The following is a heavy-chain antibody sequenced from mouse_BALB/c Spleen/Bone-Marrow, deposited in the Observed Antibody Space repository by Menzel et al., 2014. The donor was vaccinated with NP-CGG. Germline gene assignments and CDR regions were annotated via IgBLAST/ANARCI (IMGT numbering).Heavy chain of an antibody. CDR3: TNYFGSSDAMDY. J-gene: IGHJ4*01. CDR1: GYTFTRYW. D-gene: IGHD1-1*01. Sequence: EVQLQQSGTVLARPGASVKMSCKASGYTFTRYWTHWVKQRPGQGLEWIGAIYPGNGDTTYNQHFKDKAKLTAVTSTNTAYMEVGSLTNEDSAVYYCTNYFGSSDAMDYWGQGTSVTVSS. CDR2: IYPGNGDT. V-gene: IGHV1-5*01.